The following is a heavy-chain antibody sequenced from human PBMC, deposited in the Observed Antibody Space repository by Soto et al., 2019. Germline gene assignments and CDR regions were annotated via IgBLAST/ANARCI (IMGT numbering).Heavy chain of an antibody. Sequence: ASVKVSCKASGYTFNTYDIYWMRQASGQGLEWMGWMNPYNGNTDYAQKFQGRVTVTRNTSISTVYMELSGLRPDDTAVYYCARRKERSGPHYFDYWGQGSQVTVSS. V-gene: IGHV1-8*01. J-gene: IGHJ4*02. CDR1: GYTFNTYD. CDR2: MNPYNGNT. CDR3: ARRKERSGPHYFDY.